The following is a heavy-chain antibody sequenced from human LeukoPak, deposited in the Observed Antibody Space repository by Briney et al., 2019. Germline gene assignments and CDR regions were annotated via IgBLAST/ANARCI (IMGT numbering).Heavy chain of an antibody. Sequence: PSEILSLTCTVSGGSISSYYWSWIRQPPGKGLEWIGYIYYSGSTNYNPSLKSRVTISVDTSKNQFSLKLSSVTAADTAVYYCARVKQLYSNYEGGFDYWGQGTLVTVSS. CDR2: IYYSGST. V-gene: IGHV4-59*01. J-gene: IGHJ4*02. CDR3: ARVKQLYSNYEGGFDY. D-gene: IGHD4-11*01. CDR1: GGSISSYY.